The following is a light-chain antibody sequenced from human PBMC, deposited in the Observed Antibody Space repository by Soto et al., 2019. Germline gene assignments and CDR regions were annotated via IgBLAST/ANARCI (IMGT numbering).Light chain of an antibody. CDR3: QQYGSSPIT. CDR1: QSVSSR. V-gene: IGKV3-20*01. J-gene: IGKJ5*01. CDR2: GAS. Sequence: EIVLTQSPGTLSLPPGERATVSCSASQSVSSRLAWYQQKPGQAPRLLISGASSRATGIPDRFSGSGSGTDFTLTISRLEPEDFALYYCQQYGSSPITFGQGTRLEIK.